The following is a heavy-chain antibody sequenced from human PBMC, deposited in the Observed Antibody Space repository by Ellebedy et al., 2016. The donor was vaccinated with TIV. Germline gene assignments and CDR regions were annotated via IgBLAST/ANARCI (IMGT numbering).Heavy chain of an antibody. Sequence: GSLRLSXAVYGGSFSGYYWSWIRQPPGKGLEWIGEINHSGSTNYNPSLKSRVTISVDTSKNQFSLKLSSVTAADTAVYYCASGIEIVGATPFDYWGQGTLVTVSS. D-gene: IGHD1-26*01. CDR3: ASGIEIVGATPFDY. CDR1: GGSFSGYY. J-gene: IGHJ4*02. CDR2: INHSGST. V-gene: IGHV4-34*01.